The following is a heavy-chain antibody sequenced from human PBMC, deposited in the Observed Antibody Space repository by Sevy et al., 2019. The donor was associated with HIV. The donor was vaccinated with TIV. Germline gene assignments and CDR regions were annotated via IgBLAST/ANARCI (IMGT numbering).Heavy chain of an antibody. CDR2: IIPIFGTA. CDR3: ARDTPNYFDY. J-gene: IGHJ4*02. Sequence: ASVKVSCKASGGTSSSYAISWVRQAPGQGLEWMGRIIPIFGTANYAQKFQGRVTITADESTSTAYMELSSLRSEDTAVYYCARDTPNYFDYWGQGTLVTVSS. CDR1: GGTSSSYA. V-gene: IGHV1-69*13.